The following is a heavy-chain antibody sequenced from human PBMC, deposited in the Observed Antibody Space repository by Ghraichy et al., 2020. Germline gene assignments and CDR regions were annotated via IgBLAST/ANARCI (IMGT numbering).Heavy chain of an antibody. Sequence: GGSLRLSCAASGFTFSSFSMNWVRQAPGKGLEWVANIKPDGSGTDYVDSLRGRFTISRDNAKNSLYLQMNSLRAEDTAVYYCARGGKPWALDYWGQGTLVTVSS. CDR1: GFTFSSFS. CDR3: ARGGKPWALDY. V-gene: IGHV3-7*03. CDR2: IKPDGSGT. D-gene: IGHD3-16*01. J-gene: IGHJ4*02.